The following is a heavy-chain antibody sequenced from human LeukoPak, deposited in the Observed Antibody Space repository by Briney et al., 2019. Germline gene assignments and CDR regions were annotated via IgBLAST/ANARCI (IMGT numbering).Heavy chain of an antibody. CDR3: ARKMIAARSGYYYYMDV. CDR2: IYYSGST. D-gene: IGHD6-6*01. CDR1: GGSISSSGYY. V-gene: IGHV4-39*07. Sequence: TPSETLSLTCTVSGGSISSSGYYWGWIRQPPGKGLEWIGSIYYSGSTDYNPSLKSRVTISIDTSKNQFSLKMSSVTAADTAVYFCARKMIAARSGYYYYMDVWGKGTTVTVSS. J-gene: IGHJ6*03.